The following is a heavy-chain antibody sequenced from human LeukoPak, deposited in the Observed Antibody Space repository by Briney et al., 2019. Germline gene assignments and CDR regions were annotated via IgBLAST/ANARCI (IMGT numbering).Heavy chain of an antibody. J-gene: IGHJ5*02. D-gene: IGHD2-21*01. CDR2: VDPEDGET. CDR3: ATSPYCGGDCYLDWFDP. Sequence: ASVKISCKVSGYTFTDYYMHWVQQAPGKGLGWMGLVDPEDGETIYAEKFQGRVTITADTSTDTAYMELSSLRSEDTAVYYCATSPYCGGDCYLDWFDPWGQGTLVTVSS. CDR1: GYTFTDYY. V-gene: IGHV1-69-2*01.